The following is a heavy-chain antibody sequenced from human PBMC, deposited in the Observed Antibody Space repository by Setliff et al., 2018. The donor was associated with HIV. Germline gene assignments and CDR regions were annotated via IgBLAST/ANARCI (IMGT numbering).Heavy chain of an antibody. D-gene: IGHD3-22*01. CDR1: GGSISSSSYY. CDR2: IYSGGTT. V-gene: IGHV4-39*07. Sequence: SETLSLTCTVSGGSISSSSYYWGWIRQPPGKGLEWIGNIYSGGTTYYNSSLRSRVTISVDTSKNQFFLKLNSVTAADTAVYYCARHAVPHYYDNSGPSWGPGTLVTVSS. J-gene: IGHJ5*02. CDR3: ARHAVPHYYDNSGPS.